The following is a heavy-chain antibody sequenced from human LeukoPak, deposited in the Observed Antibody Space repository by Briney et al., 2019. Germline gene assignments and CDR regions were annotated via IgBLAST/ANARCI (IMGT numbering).Heavy chain of an antibody. CDR1: GFTFSSYA. J-gene: IGHJ4*02. Sequence: GGSLRLSCAASGFTFSSYAMSWVRQAPGKGLEWVSGISWNSGSIGYADSVKGRFTISRDNAKNSLYLQMNSLRAEDTALYNCAKGGVVVAAALPYYFDYWGQGTLVTVSS. V-gene: IGHV3-9*01. CDR3: AKGGVVVAAALPYYFDY. CDR2: ISWNSGSI. D-gene: IGHD2-15*01.